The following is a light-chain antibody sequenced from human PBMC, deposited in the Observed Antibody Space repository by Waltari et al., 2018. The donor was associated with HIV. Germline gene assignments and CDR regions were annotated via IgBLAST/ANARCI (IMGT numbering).Light chain of an antibody. CDR3: QTWVTGIRV. CDR1: SGHSNYA. Sequence: QVVLTQSPSASASLGASVKLTCTLSSGHSNYAIAWHQLQPGKGPRYLMKLNSDGSYTNGDGIPDRFSGASAGAERYLTISGLQSEDEADYYCQTWVTGIRVFGGGTKLTVL. CDR2: LNSDGSY. J-gene: IGLJ3*02. V-gene: IGLV4-69*01.